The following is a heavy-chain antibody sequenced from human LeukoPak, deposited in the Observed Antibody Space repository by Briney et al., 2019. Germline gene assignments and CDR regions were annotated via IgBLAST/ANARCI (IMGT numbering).Heavy chain of an antibody. CDR3: AREGNSGYYPY. CDR2: ISYDGSEK. Sequence: GGSLRLSCAASGFTFSSYAMSWVRQAPGKGLEWVAVISYDGSEKHYADPVKGRFTISRDNSKNTLYLQMSSLRAEDTAMYYCAREGNSGYYPYWGQGILVTVSS. J-gene: IGHJ4*02. CDR1: GFTFSSYA. D-gene: IGHD3-22*01. V-gene: IGHV3-30*03.